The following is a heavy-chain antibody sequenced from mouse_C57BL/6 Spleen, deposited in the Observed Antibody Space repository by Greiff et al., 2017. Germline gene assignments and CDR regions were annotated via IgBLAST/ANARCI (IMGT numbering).Heavy chain of an antibody. D-gene: IGHD2-4*01. CDR2: IWTDGGT. J-gene: IGHJ3*01. Sequence: VKVVESGPGLVAPSQSLSITCTVSGFSLTSYAISWVRQPPGKGLEWLGVIWTDGGTNYNSALKSRLSISKDNSKSQVFLKMNSLQTDDTARYYCARSSRDYDGAWFAYWGQGTLVTVSA. V-gene: IGHV2-9-1*01. CDR1: GFSLTSYA. CDR3: ARSSRDYDGAWFAY.